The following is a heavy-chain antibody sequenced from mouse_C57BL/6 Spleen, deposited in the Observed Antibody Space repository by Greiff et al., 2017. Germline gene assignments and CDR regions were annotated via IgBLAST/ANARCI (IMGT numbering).Heavy chain of an antibody. V-gene: IGHV1-26*01. Sequence: EVQLQQSGPELVKPGASVKISCKASGYTFTDYYMNWVKQSHGKSLEWIGDINPNNGGTSYNQKFKGKATLTVDKSSSTAYMELRSLTSEDSAVYYCARLNYDYDRGFAYWGQGTLVTVSA. J-gene: IGHJ3*01. CDR3: ARLNYDYDRGFAY. CDR1: GYTFTDYY. D-gene: IGHD2-4*01. CDR2: INPNNGGT.